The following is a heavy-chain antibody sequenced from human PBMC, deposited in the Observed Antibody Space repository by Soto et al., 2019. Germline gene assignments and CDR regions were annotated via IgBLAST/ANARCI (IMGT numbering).Heavy chain of an antibody. CDR3: ARAFDDSSGYYGGLGY. J-gene: IGHJ4*02. CDR2: IYYSGST. Sequence: PSETLSLTCTVSGGSISSGDYYWSWIRQPPGKGLEWIGYIYYSGSTYYNPSLKNRITIPVDTPKNQLSLKLSSVTAADTAVYYCARAFDDSSGYYGGLGYWGQGTLVTVSS. V-gene: IGHV4-30-4*01. D-gene: IGHD3-22*01. CDR1: GGSISSGDYY.